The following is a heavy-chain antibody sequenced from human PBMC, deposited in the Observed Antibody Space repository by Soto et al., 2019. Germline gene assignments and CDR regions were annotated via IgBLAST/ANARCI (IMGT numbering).Heavy chain of an antibody. V-gene: IGHV1-3*01. J-gene: IGHJ6*03. Sequence: ASVKVSCKASGYTFTSYAMHWVRQAPGQRLEWMGWINAGNGNTKYSQKFQGRVTITRDTSASTAYMELSSLRSEDTAVYYCAREEAYYYYMDVWGKGTTVTVSS. CDR3: AREEAYYYYMDV. CDR2: INAGNGNT. CDR1: GYTFTSYA.